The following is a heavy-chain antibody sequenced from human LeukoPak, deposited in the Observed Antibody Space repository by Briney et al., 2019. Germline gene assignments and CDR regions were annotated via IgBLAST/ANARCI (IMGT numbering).Heavy chain of an antibody. CDR2: IYPRDSRT. D-gene: IGHD2-2*01. CDR1: GYSFSSYW. Sequence: GESLKISCKGSGYSFSSYWIAWVRQMPGKGLEWMGVIYPRDSRTTYSPSFQDQVTTSADKSISTAYLQRTSLKASDTAMYYCARHLSDITSSPNYWGPGTLVTVYS. J-gene: IGHJ4*01. CDR3: ARHLSDITSSPNY. V-gene: IGHV5-51*01.